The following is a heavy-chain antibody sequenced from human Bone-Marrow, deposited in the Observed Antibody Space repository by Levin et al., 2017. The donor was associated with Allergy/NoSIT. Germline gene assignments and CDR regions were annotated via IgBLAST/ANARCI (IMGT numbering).Heavy chain of an antibody. Sequence: GGSLRLSCAASGFTFSDHYMSWIRQAPGKGLEWVSYISGPGTTIYYADSVKGRFTISRDNAKKSLYLQMNGLRADDTAVYYCARDIWSGYHLDPSGMFWGQGTLVTVSS. J-gene: IGHJ4*02. CDR2: ISGPGTTI. CDR1: GFTFSDHY. D-gene: IGHD3-3*01. V-gene: IGHV3-11*01. CDR3: ARDIWSGYHLDPSGMF.